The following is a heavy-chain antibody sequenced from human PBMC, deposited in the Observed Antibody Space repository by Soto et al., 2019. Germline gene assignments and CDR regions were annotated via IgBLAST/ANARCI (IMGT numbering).Heavy chain of an antibody. J-gene: IGHJ6*02. D-gene: IGHD6-19*01. CDR1: GFTFSSYS. CDR2: ISSSSSYI. V-gene: IGHV3-21*01. CDR3: ARGSVACSYYYYGMDV. Sequence: EVQLVESGGGLVKPGGSLRLSCAGSGFTFSSYSMNWVRQAPGKGLEWVSSISSSSSYIYYADSVKGRFTISRDNAKNSLYLQMNSLRAEDTAVYYCARGSVACSYYYYGMDVWGQGTTVTVSS.